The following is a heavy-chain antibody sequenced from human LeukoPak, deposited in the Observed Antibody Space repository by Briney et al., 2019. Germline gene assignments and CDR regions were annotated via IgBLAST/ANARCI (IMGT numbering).Heavy chain of an antibody. CDR2: IYSGGST. J-gene: IGHJ6*02. V-gene: IGHV3-53*01. CDR1: GFTVSSNY. Sequence: GGSLRLSCAASGFTVSSNYMSWVRRAPGKGLEWVSVIYSGGSTYYADSVKGRFTISRDNSKNTLYLQMNSLRAEDTAVYYSAREPPDYYYYGMDVWGQATTVTVSS. CDR3: AREPPDYYYYGMDV.